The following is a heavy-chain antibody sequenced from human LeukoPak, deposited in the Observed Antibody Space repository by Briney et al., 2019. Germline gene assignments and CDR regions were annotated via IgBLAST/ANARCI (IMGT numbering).Heavy chain of an antibody. V-gene: IGHV3-7*01. CDR3: ANVGDGYSDAFYV. J-gene: IGHJ3*01. Sequence: GGSLRLSCAASGFTLSRYWMTWVRQAPGKGLEFVACIKQDGNEKYYVGSVKGRFTVSRDTATNSLHLQMNSLRVEDTAMYYCANVGDGYSDAFYVWGQGTMVTVSS. CDR1: GFTLSRYW. D-gene: IGHD5-24*01. CDR2: IKQDGNEK.